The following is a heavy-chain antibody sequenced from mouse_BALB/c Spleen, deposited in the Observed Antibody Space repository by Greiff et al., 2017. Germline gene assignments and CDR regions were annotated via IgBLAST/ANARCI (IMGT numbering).Heavy chain of an antibody. CDR3: AREDREAY. CDR1: GFTFSDYY. D-gene: IGHD2-14*01. V-gene: IGHV5-4*02. CDR2: ISDGGSYT. J-gene: IGHJ3*01. Sequence: EVQVVESGGGLVKPGGSLKLSCAASGFTFSDYYMYWVRQTPEKRLEWVATISDGGSYTYYPDSVKGRFTISRDNAKNNLYLQISSLKSEDTAMYYCAREDREAYWGQGTLVTVSA.